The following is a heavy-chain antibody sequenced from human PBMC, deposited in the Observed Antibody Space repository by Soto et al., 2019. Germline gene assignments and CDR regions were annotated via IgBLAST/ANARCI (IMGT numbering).Heavy chain of an antibody. CDR1: GGTFSSYA. V-gene: IGHV1-69*13. J-gene: IGHJ5*02. CDR2: IIPIFGTA. Sequence: SVKVSCKASGGTFSSYAISWVRQAPGQGLEWMGGIIPIFGTANYAQKFQGRVTITADESTSTAYMELSSLRSEDTAVYYCARDIVGVPAAMGWFDPWGQGTLVTVSS. D-gene: IGHD2-2*01. CDR3: ARDIVGVPAAMGWFDP.